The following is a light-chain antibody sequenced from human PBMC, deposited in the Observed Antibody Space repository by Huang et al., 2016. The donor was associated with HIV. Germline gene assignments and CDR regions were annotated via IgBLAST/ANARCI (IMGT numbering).Light chain of an antibody. CDR3: QQYYNWTPYT. V-gene: IGKV3-15*01. Sequence: EVVMTQSPDTLSVSPGERATLSCRASQSVSSNLAWDQQKPGQTPRLLIYGASTRATGIPARFSGSGSGTEFTLTISSLPSEDFAVYYCQQYYNWTPYTFGQGTKLEIK. CDR2: GAS. J-gene: IGKJ2*01. CDR1: QSVSSN.